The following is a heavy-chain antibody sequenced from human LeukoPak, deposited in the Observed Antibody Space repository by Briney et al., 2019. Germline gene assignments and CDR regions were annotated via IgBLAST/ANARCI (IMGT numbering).Heavy chain of an antibody. CDR2: INPSGGST. J-gene: IGHJ4*02. V-gene: IGHV1-46*01. D-gene: IGHD2-2*01. CDR1: GYRFTSYD. CDR3: ARDGPTAAPFDY. Sequence: ASVKVSCKACGYRFTSYDMHWVRQAPGQRLEWMGIINPSGGSTSYAQRFQGRVAMTRDTSTTTVYMEVNSLTSEDTAVYFCARDGPTAAPFDYWGQGTLVTVSS.